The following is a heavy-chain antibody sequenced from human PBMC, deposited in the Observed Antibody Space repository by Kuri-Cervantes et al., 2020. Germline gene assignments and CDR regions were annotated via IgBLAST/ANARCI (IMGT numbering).Heavy chain of an antibody. Sequence: GESLKISCAASGFTFSSYWMNWVRQAPGKGLEWVANIRQDGSEKYYVDSVKGRCTISRDNAKNSMYLQVNSLRAEDTALYYCARMGFRHPCDFWGQGTLVTVSS. J-gene: IGHJ4*02. D-gene: IGHD3-10*01. CDR1: GFTFSSYW. CDR2: IRQDGSEK. CDR3: ARMGFRHPCDF. V-gene: IGHV3-7*02.